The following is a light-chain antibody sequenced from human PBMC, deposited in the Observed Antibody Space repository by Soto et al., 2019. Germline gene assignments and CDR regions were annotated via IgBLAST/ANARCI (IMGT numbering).Light chain of an antibody. CDR2: AAS. V-gene: IGKV1-9*01. CDR1: QVIGIY. CDR3: QYLVSYPQ. J-gene: IGKJ4*02. Sequence: DIQLTQSPSFLSASIGDRVTITCRASQVIGIYLAWYQQIPGKAPNLLISAASTLLGGVRSRFSGSGSETQPALTTTSREPEAFATYNYQYLVSYPQFGGGTKVYIK.